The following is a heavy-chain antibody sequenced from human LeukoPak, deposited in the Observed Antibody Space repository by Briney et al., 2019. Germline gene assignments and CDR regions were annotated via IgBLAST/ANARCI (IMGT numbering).Heavy chain of an antibody. D-gene: IGHD6-13*01. CDR2: IKEDGSEK. CDR1: GFTFSNYW. J-gene: IGHJ4*02. Sequence: GGSLSLSCAASGFTFSNYWMSWVRQAPGKGLEWVANIKEDGSEKYYVESVKGRFTISRDNARNSLYLQMNSLRAEDKAVYYCASGRQLGYWGQGTLVTVSS. V-gene: IGHV3-7*01. CDR3: ASGRQLGY.